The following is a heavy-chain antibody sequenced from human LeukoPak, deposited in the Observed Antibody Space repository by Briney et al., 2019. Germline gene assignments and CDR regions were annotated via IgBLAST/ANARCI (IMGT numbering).Heavy chain of an antibody. CDR3: ARDRVGASYFDY. J-gene: IGHJ4*02. V-gene: IGHV1-46*01. D-gene: IGHD1-26*01. Sequence: GASVKVSCKASGYTFTSYYMHWVRQAPGQGLEWMGLINPTGGSTGYAQKLQGRVTMTTDTSTSTAYMELRSLRSDDTAVYYCARDRVGASYFDYWGQGTLVTVSS. CDR2: INPTGGST. CDR1: GYTFTSYY.